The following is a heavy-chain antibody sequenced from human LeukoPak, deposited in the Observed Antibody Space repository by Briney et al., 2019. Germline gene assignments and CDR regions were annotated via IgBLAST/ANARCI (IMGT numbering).Heavy chain of an antibody. CDR1: GFTFSSYA. Sequence: GGSLRLSCAASGFTFSSYAMSWVRRAPGKGLEWVSAISGSGGNTYYADSVKGRFTISRDNSKNTLYLQMNGLRAEDTAVYYCAKDRSSGWYTFDPWGQGTLVTVSS. CDR2: ISGSGGNT. J-gene: IGHJ5*02. V-gene: IGHV3-23*01. D-gene: IGHD6-19*01. CDR3: AKDRSSGWYTFDP.